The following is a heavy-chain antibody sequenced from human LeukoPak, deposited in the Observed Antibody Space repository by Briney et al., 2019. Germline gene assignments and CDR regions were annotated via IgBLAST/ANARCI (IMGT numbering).Heavy chain of an antibody. D-gene: IGHD3-10*01. CDR3: ALWFGELFRGHYYYYYMDV. J-gene: IGHJ6*03. CDR1: GGTFSSYA. Sequence: GSSVKVSCTCSGGTFSSYAISWVRQAPGQGVEWMGGITPIFGTANYAQKFQGRVTITTDESTSTAYMELSSLRSEDTAVYYCALWFGELFRGHYYYYYMDVWGKGTTVTVSS. V-gene: IGHV1-69*05. CDR2: ITPIFGTA.